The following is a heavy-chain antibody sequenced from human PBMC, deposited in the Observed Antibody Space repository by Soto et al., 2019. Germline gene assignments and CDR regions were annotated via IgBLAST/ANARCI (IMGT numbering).Heavy chain of an antibody. J-gene: IGHJ3*01. V-gene: IGHV1-18*04. D-gene: IGHD2-15*01. CDR3: AREGDIVRLDAFDV. CDR2: ISGYNGNT. Sequence: QVQVVQSGAEVKKPGASVKVSCETSGYTFTNYGVDWVRQAPGQGLEWMGWISGYNGNTKYAQKFQGRVTMTTDKSTSTAYMELRSLRSDDTAVYYCAREGDIVRLDAFDVWGQGTMVTVSS. CDR1: GYTFTNYG.